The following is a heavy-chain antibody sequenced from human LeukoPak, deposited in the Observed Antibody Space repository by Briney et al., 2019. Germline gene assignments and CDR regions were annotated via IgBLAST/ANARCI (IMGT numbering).Heavy chain of an antibody. CDR2: INPNSGGT. CDR1: GYTFTGYY. D-gene: IGHD3-3*01. Sequence: GASVKVSCKASGYTFTGYYMHWVRQAPGQGLEWMGWINPNSGGTNYAQKFQGRVTMTRDTSISTAYMELSRLRSDDTAVYYCARATIFGVVITYYYYYGMDVSGQGTTVTVSS. V-gene: IGHV1-2*02. J-gene: IGHJ6*02. CDR3: ARATIFGVVITYYYYYGMDV.